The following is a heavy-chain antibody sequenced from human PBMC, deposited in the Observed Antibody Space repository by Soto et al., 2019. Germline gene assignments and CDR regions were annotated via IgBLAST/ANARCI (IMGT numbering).Heavy chain of an antibody. V-gene: IGHV4-39*01. CDR3: ERGYGRNFAY. CDR1: GGSISSSNYY. CDR2: IHYSGST. D-gene: IGHD5-18*01. Sequence: SETLCLTCTVSGGSISSSNYYWGWIRQPPGKGLEWIGRIHYSGSTYYNSSLKSRVTISVDTSKNQFSLKLSSVTAADTAIYYCERGYGRNFAYWGQGTLVTVSS. J-gene: IGHJ4*02.